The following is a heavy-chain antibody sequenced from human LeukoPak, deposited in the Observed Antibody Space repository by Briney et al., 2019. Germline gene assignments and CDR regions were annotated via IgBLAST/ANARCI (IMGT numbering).Heavy chain of an antibody. CDR1: GGSVSSYY. J-gene: IGHJ3*01. CDR3: ARHGYGDSSDAFGL. Sequence: SETLSLTCTVSGGSVSSYYWSWTRQPPGKGLEWIGYIYYSGSTNYNPSLKSRVTISVDTSKNQFSLKLSSVTAADTAVYYCARHGYGDSSDAFGLWGQGTTVTVSS. CDR2: IYYSGST. V-gene: IGHV4-59*08. D-gene: IGHD4-17*01.